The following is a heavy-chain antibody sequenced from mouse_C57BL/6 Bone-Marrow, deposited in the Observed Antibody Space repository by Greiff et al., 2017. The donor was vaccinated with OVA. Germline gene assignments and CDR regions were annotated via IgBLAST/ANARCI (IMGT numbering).Heavy chain of an antibody. V-gene: IGHV5-4*01. CDR2: ISDGGSYT. CDR1: GFTFSSYA. D-gene: IGHD1-1*01. Sequence: EVKLVESGGGLVKPGGSLKLSCAASGFTFSSYAMSWVRQTPEKRLEWVATISDGGSYTYYTDNVKGRSTLSRDNAKNNLYLQMSHLKSEDTAMDYCARDSYYYGRYFDYWGQGTTLTVSS. J-gene: IGHJ2*01. CDR3: ARDSYYYGRYFDY.